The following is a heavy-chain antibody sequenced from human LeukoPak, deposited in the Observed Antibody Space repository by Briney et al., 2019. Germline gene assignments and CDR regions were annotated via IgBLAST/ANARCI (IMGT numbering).Heavy chain of an antibody. J-gene: IGHJ4*02. D-gene: IGHD6-19*01. CDR2: INGRDGTT. CDR1: GFTFSSYG. CDR3: AKDLRIWAYSTGWLGPFDS. V-gene: IGHV3-23*01. Sequence: PGGSLRLSCAASGFTFSSYGMSWVRQAPGKGLEWLSAINGRDGTTFYADSVKGRFTISRDNSKSLLFLEMNTPRADDTAIYFCAKDLRIWAYSTGWLGPFDSWGQGTLVTVSS.